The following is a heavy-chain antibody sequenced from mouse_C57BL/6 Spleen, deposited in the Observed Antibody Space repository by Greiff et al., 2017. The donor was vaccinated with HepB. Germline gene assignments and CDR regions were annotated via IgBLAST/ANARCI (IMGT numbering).Heavy chain of an antibody. CDR1: GYTFTSYW. Sequence: VQLQQPGAELVKPGASVKLSCKASGYTFTSYWMQWVKQRPGQGLEWIGEIDPSNSYTNYNQKFKGKATLTVDTSSSTAYMQLSSLTSEDSAVYYCTCAQRDQGTWDYWGKGTTVTVSS. CDR2: IDPSNSYT. V-gene: IGHV1-50*01. J-gene: IGHJ2*01. D-gene: IGHD3-2*02. CDR3: TCAQRDQGTWDY.